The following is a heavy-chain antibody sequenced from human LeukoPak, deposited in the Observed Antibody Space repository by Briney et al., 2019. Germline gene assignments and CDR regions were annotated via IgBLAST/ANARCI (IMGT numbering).Heavy chain of an antibody. V-gene: IGHV1-69*13. Sequence: SVKVSCKASGGTFSSYAIRWVRQAPGQGLEWMGGIIPIFGTANYAQKFQGRVMITADESTSTAYMELSSLRSEDTAVYYCARAYGDYSWSGGMDVWGQGTTVTVSS. CDR2: IIPIFGTA. J-gene: IGHJ6*02. D-gene: IGHD4-17*01. CDR3: ARAYGDYSWSGGMDV. CDR1: GGTFSSYA.